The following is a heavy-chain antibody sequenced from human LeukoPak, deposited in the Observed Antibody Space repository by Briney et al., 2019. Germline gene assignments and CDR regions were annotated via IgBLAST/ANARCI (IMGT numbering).Heavy chain of an antibody. D-gene: IGHD6-19*01. V-gene: IGHV4-4*02. CDR2: IYHSGST. Sequence: PSGTLSLTCAVSGGSISSSSWWSWVRQPPGKGLEWIGEIYHSGSTNYNPSLKSRVTISVDKSKNQFSLKLSSVTAADTAVYYCAREHSSGWSDAFDIWGQGTMVTVSS. CDR3: AREHSSGWSDAFDI. J-gene: IGHJ3*02. CDR1: GGSISSSSW.